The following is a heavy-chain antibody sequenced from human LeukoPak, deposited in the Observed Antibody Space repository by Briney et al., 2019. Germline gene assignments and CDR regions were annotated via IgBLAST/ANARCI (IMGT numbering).Heavy chain of an antibody. CDR3: VRSVLS. D-gene: IGHD4/OR15-4a*01. V-gene: IGHV3-66*01. J-gene: IGHJ5*02. CDR1: GFTVNNEY. Sequence: GGSLRLSCAASGFTVNNEYMSWVRQAPGRGLECVSLIYADGRTFYADSVKGRFTISRDNSRNTLDLQMDSLRAEDTAVYFCVRSVLSWGQGTRGTVSS. CDR2: IYADGRT.